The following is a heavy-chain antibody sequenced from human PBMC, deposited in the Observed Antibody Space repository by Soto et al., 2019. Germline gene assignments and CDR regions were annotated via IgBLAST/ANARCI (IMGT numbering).Heavy chain of an antibody. V-gene: IGHV1-69*02. CDR1: GGTFSSYS. D-gene: IGHD1-26*01. CDR3: AKYGIVTDFYYVDV. J-gene: IGHJ6*03. CDR2: IVPMVGIT. Sequence: QVQLVQSGAEVKKPGSSVKVSCKSSGGTFSSYSITWVRQAPGQGLEWMGRIVPMVGITNYAQKFQDRVTITADRSTSTAYMELTSRESADTAVSYCAKYGIVTDFYYVDVWGRGTTVTVSS.